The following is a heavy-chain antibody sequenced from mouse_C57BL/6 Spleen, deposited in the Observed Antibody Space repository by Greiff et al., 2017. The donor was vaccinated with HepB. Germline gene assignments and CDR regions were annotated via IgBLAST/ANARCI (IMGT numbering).Heavy chain of an antibody. V-gene: IGHV5-15*01. CDR1: GFTFSDYG. CDR2: ISNLAYSI. D-gene: IGHD2-4*01. Sequence: EVKLMESGGGLAQPGGSLKLSCAASGFTFSDYGMAWVRQAPRKGPEWVAFISNLAYSIYYADTVTGRFTISRENAKNTLYLEMSSLRAEDTAMYYCARRYDSWYFDVWGTGTTVTVSS. J-gene: IGHJ1*03. CDR3: ARRYDSWYFDV.